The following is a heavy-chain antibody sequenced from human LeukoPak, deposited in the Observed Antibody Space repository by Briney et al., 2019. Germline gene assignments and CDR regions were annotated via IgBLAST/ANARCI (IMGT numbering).Heavy chain of an antibody. CDR3: ARDRTADSCMDV. D-gene: IGHD2-21*01. CDR1: GFTFSSYE. V-gene: IGHV3-48*03. Sequence: SGGSLRLSCAASGFTFSSYEMNWVRQAPGKGLEWVSYISSSGSTKYYGDSVKGRFTISRDNAKNSLYLQMNSLRAEDTAVYYCARDRTADSCMDVWGQGTTVTVSS. J-gene: IGHJ6*02. CDR2: ISSSGSTK.